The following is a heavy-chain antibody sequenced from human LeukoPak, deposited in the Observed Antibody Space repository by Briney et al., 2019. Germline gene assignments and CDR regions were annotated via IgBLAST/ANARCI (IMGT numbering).Heavy chain of an antibody. CDR2: ISGSGGST. V-gene: IGHV3-23*01. D-gene: IGHD3-3*01. CDR1: GFTFSSYA. Sequence: GGSLRLSCAASGFTFSSYAMSWVRQAPGKGLEWVSAISGSGGSTYYAGSVKGRFTISRDNSKHTLFLQMNNLRAEDTAVYYCAKERSSDFWSGYFWGQGTLVTVSS. J-gene: IGHJ4*02. CDR3: AKERSSDFWSGYF.